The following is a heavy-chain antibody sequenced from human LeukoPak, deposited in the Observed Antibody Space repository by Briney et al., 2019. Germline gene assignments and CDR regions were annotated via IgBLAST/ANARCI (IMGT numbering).Heavy chain of an antibody. V-gene: IGHV4-39*07. Sequence: SETLSLTCPVSGGSISSTNYYWGWIRQPPGKGLEWIGSIYYSGSTYYNPSLKSRVTISVDTSKNQFSLKLSSVTAADTAVYYCARVYGYYYYGMDVWGQGTTVTVSS. CDR3: ARVYGYYYYGMDV. J-gene: IGHJ6*02. CDR2: IYYSGST. D-gene: IGHD4-17*01. CDR1: GGSISSTNYY.